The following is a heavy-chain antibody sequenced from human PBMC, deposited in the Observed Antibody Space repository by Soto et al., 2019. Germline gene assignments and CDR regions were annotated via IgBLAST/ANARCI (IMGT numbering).Heavy chain of an antibody. CDR3: ARVGTRFLASQRFDP. Sequence: RRLSCAASGFTFSSYWMSWVRQAPGKGLEWVANIKQDGSEKYYVDSVKGRFTISRDNAKNSLYLQMNSLRAEDTAVYYCARVGTRFLASQRFDPWGQGTLVTVSS. J-gene: IGHJ5*02. V-gene: IGHV3-7*03. D-gene: IGHD3-3*01. CDR2: IKQDGSEK. CDR1: GFTFSSYW.